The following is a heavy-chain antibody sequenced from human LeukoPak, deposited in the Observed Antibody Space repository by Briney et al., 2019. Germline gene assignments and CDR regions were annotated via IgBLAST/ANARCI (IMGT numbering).Heavy chain of an antibody. Sequence: GGSLRLSCAASGFTFSSYWMSWVRQAPGKGLEWVANIKQDGSEKYYVDSVKGRFTISRDNAKNSLYLQMNSLRAEDTAVYYCARRIAVAGWYYFDYWGQGTLVTVSP. D-gene: IGHD6-19*01. J-gene: IGHJ4*02. CDR2: IKQDGSEK. CDR1: GFTFSSYW. CDR3: ARRIAVAGWYYFDY. V-gene: IGHV3-7*01.